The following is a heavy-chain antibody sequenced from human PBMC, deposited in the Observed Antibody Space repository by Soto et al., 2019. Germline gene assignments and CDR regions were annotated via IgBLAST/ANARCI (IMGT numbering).Heavy chain of an antibody. Sequence: SVKVSCEACGYILTSYSIQWVRQAPGQGLEWIGWINVGSGSRKFAQRFQGRVTMTRDMSTSTAYMELSSLRSEDTAVYYCAATTYYYDSSGPWYFDLWGRGTLVTVSS. CDR2: INVGSGSR. J-gene: IGHJ2*01. CDR3: AATTYYYDSSGPWYFDL. V-gene: IGHV1-58*02. CDR1: GYILTSYS. D-gene: IGHD3-22*01.